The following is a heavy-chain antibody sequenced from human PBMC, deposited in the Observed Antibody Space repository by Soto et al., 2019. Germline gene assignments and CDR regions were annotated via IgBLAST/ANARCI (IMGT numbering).Heavy chain of an antibody. CDR1: GFTFSSYA. Sequence: GGSLRLSCAASGFTFSSYAMHWVRQAPGKGLEWVAVISYDGSNKYYADSVKGRFTISRDNSKNTLYLQMNSLRAEDTAVYYCARDMDYGDLDAFDIWGQGTMVTVSS. CDR3: ARDMDYGDLDAFDI. CDR2: ISYDGSNK. J-gene: IGHJ3*02. D-gene: IGHD4-17*01. V-gene: IGHV3-30-3*01.